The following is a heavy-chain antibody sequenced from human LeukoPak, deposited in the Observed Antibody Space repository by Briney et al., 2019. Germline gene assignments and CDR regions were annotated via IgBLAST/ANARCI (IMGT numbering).Heavy chain of an antibody. Sequence: KPSETLSLTCTVSGGSISSTSFYWSWVRQPPGKGLEWIGSIYYSGNTYYNPSLKSRLTVSVDTSKNQFSLTLTSVTAADPAVYYCTGDSGVVNDYYFHYWGPGTLVSVSS. CDR1: GGSISSTSFY. J-gene: IGHJ4*02. CDR3: TGDSGVVNDYYFHY. D-gene: IGHD2-21*01. V-gene: IGHV4-39*01. CDR2: IYYSGNT.